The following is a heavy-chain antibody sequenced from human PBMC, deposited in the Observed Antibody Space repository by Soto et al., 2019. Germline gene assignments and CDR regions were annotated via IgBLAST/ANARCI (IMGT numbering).Heavy chain of an antibody. D-gene: IGHD6-19*01. J-gene: IGHJ2*01. V-gene: IGHV1-69*12. CDR1: GGTFSRYA. Sequence: QVQLVQSGAEVKKPGSSVKVSCKASGGTFSRYAISWVRQTPGQGLEWMGGITPMFATPNYAQKFQGRVTITADESTSTVHMELRRLRSEDTAVYYCAQTLGSAVAGPGRFDLWGRGTLVIVSP. CDR2: ITPMFATP. CDR3: AQTLGSAVAGPGRFDL.